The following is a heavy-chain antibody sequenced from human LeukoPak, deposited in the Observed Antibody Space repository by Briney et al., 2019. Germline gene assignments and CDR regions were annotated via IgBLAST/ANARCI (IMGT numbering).Heavy chain of an antibody. V-gene: IGHV4-38-2*02. CDR1: GYSISSDYY. Sequence: SETLSLTCTVSGYSISSDYYWGWIRPPPGKGLEWIGSIHHSGRTYYNPSLKSRVTISVDTSKNQFSLKLSSVTAADTAVYYCARDHLANLASRLFDPWGQGTLVTVSS. CDR2: IHHSGRT. CDR3: ARDHLANLASRLFDP. D-gene: IGHD3-3*01. J-gene: IGHJ5*02.